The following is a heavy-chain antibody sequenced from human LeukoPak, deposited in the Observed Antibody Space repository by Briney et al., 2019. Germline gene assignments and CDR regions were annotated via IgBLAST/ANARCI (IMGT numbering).Heavy chain of an antibody. Sequence: GGPLRLSRGASGLPHRSYAISWLRQAPGRGLEWVSAINGSGGSTYYADSVKGRFTISRDNSKNTLYLQMNSLRAEDTAVYYCAKVDRAGGWLQSMGFYMDVWGKGTTVTVSS. CDR3: AKVDRAGGWLQSMGFYMDV. CDR2: INGSGGST. D-gene: IGHD5-24*01. J-gene: IGHJ6*03. V-gene: IGHV3-23*01. CDR1: GLPHRSYA.